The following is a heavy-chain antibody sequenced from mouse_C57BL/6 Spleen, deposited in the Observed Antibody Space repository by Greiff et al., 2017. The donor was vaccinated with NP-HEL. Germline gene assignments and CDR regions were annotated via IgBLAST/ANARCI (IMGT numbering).Heavy chain of an antibody. CDR1: GFSFNTYA. Sequence: EVKLVESGGGLVQPKGSLKLSCAASGFSFNTYAMNWVRQAPGEGLEWVARIRSKSNNYATYYADSVKERFTISRDDSESMHYLQRNNLKTEYTASYYCGRQGSYYFDYWGQGTTLTVSS. CDR3: GRQGSYYFDY. D-gene: IGHD1-3*01. J-gene: IGHJ2*01. V-gene: IGHV10-1*01. CDR2: IRSKSNNYAT.